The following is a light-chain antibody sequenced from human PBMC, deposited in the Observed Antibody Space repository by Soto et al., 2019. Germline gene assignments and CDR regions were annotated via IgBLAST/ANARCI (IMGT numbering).Light chain of an antibody. CDR2: AAS. J-gene: IGKJ4*01. V-gene: IGKV1-39*01. CDR1: QSISSY. Sequence: DIQMTQSPSSLSASVGDRVTITCRASQSISSYLNWYQQKPGKAPNLLIYAASTLQSGVPSRFSGSGSGTDFTLTISSLQPEDFATYYCQQSYSTPRTFGGGTKWIS. CDR3: QQSYSTPRT.